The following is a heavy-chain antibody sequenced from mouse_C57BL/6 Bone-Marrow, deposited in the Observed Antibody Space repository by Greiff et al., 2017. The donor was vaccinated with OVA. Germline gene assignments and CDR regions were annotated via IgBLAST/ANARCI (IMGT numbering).Heavy chain of an antibody. D-gene: IGHD1-1*01. V-gene: IGHV1-4*01. Sequence: VQLQQSGAELARPGASVKMSCKASGYTFTSYTMHWVKQRPGQGLEWIGYINPSSGYTKYNQQFTDKATLPADKSSSTAYMQLSSLTSEDSGVSYYAILQRSFAYWGQGTLVTVSA. CDR3: AILQRSFAY. CDR1: GYTFTSYT. J-gene: IGHJ3*01. CDR2: INPSSGYT.